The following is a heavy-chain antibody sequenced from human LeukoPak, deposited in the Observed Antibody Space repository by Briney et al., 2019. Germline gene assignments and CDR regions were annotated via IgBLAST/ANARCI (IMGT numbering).Heavy chain of an antibody. CDR3: ATAKWGGWFDP. J-gene: IGHJ5*02. D-gene: IGHD3-10*01. Sequence: KPSETLSLTCTVSGGSISSSSYYWGWIRQPPGKGLEWIGSIYYSGSTYYNPSLKSRVTISVDTSKNQFSLKLSSVTAADTAVYYCATAKWGGWFDPWGQGTLVTVSS. V-gene: IGHV4-39*07. CDR1: GGSISSSSYY. CDR2: IYYSGST.